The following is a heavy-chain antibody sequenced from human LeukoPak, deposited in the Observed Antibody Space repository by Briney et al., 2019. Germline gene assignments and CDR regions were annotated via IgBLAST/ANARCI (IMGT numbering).Heavy chain of an antibody. CDR3: ARDVGGSLDY. CDR1: GFTFSTFW. D-gene: IGHD1-26*01. CDR2: IKGDESAK. J-gene: IGHJ4*02. V-gene: IGHV3-7*01. Sequence: GGSLRLSCAASGFTFSTFWMAWVRQAPGKGLEWVANIKGDESAKHQADSVKGRFTIFRDNAQRSVYLQMSSLRGEDTAVYYCARDVGGSLDYWGQGTLVTVS.